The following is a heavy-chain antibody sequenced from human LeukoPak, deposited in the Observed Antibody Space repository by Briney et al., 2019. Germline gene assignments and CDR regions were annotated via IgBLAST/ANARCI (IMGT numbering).Heavy chain of an antibody. D-gene: IGHD4-17*01. CDR1: GYTFTSYG. CDR3: ARVRYDYGDHGFEAYWFDP. Sequence: GASVKVSCKASGYTFTSYGISWVRQAPGQGLEWMGWISAYNGNTNYAQKLQGRVTMTTDTSTSTAYMELRSLRSDDTAVYYCARVRYDYGDHGFEAYWFDPWGQGTLVTVSS. CDR2: ISAYNGNT. V-gene: IGHV1-18*01. J-gene: IGHJ5*02.